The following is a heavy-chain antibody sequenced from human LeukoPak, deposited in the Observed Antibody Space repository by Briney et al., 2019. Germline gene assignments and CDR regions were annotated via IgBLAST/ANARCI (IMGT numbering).Heavy chain of an antibody. J-gene: IGHJ4*02. CDR3: ARESGKFDY. CDR2: ISGDGVST. Sequence: AGASLTLSCVASRLSIAAFAMHWVRQAPGQGLEWVSLISGDGVSTFFADSVKGRFSISRDNSKNSLFLEMSSLRTEDTAMYYCARESGKFDYWGQGTLVAVSS. CDR1: RLSIAAFA. V-gene: IGHV3-43*02.